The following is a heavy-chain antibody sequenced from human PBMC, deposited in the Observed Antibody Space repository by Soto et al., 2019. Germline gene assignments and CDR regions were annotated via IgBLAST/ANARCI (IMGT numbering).Heavy chain of an antibody. D-gene: IGHD6-13*01. CDR3: ARGSWGYPGIAAAGSGPRRAWFDP. CDR1: GGSISSGGYY. V-gene: IGHV4-39*07. CDR2: INHSGST. Sequence: PSETLSLTCTVSGGSISSGGYYWSWIRQPPGKGLEWIGEINHSGSTNYNPSLKSRVTISVDTSKNQFSLKLSSVTAADTAVYYWARGSWGYPGIAAAGSGPRRAWFDPWGQGTLVTVSS. J-gene: IGHJ5*02.